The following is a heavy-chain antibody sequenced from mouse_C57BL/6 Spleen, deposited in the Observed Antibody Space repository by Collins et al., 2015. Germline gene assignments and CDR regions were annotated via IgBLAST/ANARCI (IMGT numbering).Heavy chain of an antibody. Sequence: EVKLVESGGGLVKPGGSLKLSCAASGFTFSSYAMSWVRQTPEKRLEWVASISSGGSTYYPDSVKGRFTISRDNARNILYLQMSSLRSEDTAMYYCARDLYDYDSWFAYWGQGTLVTVSA. D-gene: IGHD2-4*01. V-gene: IGHV5-6-5*01. CDR1: GFTFSSYA. CDR2: ISSGGST. J-gene: IGHJ3*01. CDR3: ARDLYDYDSWFAY.